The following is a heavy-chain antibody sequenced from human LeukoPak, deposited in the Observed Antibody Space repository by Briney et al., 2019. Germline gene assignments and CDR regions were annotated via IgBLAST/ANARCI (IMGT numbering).Heavy chain of an antibody. V-gene: IGHV4-59*08. D-gene: IGHD4-17*01. CDR2: IYYSGST. Sequence: SETLSLTCTVSGGSISSYYWSWIRQPPGKGLEWIGYIYYSGSTNYKPSLKSRVTISVDTSKNQFSLKLSSVTAADTAVYYCARGRTVTTGFDYWGQGTLVTVSS. CDR1: GGSISSYY. J-gene: IGHJ4*02. CDR3: ARGRTVTTGFDY.